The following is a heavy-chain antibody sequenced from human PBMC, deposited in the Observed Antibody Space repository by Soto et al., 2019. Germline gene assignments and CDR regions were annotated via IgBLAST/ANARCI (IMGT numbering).Heavy chain of an antibody. CDR3: ARDLDASGSYYTDY. V-gene: IGHV1-18*01. D-gene: IGHD3-10*01. Sequence: QIQLVQSGAEVKKPGASVKVSCKASGYTFSSIGISWVRQAPGLGLEWMGWISPYKGNTHYAQGLQGRVTMTTDTSTSTAYMELRSLRSDDTAVYYCARDLDASGSYYTDYWGQGTLVTVSS. CDR1: GYTFSSIG. J-gene: IGHJ4*02. CDR2: ISPYKGNT.